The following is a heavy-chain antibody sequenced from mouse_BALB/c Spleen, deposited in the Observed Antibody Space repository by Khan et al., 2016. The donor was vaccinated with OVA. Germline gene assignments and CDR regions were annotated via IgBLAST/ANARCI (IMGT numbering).Heavy chain of an antibody. Sequence: QVQLKQSGPELVRPGVSVKISCKGSGYTFTDYSMHWVKQSHAKSLEWIGVISTYSVNTNYNQKFKGKATLTVDKSSSTAYMELARLTSEDSAIYYCAIRDYFDYWGQGTTLTVSS. J-gene: IGHJ2*01. CDR1: GYTFTDYS. V-gene: IGHV1S137*01. CDR2: ISTYSVNT. CDR3: AIRDYFDY.